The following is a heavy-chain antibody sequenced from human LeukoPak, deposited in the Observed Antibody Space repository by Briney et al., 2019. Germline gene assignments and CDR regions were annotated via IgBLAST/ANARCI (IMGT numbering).Heavy chain of an antibody. CDR3: ARVSSRSGGNSG. D-gene: IGHD4-23*01. J-gene: IGHJ4*02. V-gene: IGHV3-23*01. Sequence: PGGSLRLSCVASGFTFSSYAMSWVRQPPGKGLEWVSTISGSGDSTYYADSVKGRFTISRDNSQNTLYLQMNSLRAEDTAVYYCARVSSRSGGNSGWGQGTLVTVSS. CDR2: ISGSGDST. CDR1: GFTFSSYA.